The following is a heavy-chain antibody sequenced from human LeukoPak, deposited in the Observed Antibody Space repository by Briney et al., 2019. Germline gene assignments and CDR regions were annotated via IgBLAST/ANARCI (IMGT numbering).Heavy chain of an antibody. Sequence: SETLSLXCAVYGGSFSGYYWSWIRQPPGKGLEWIGEINHSGSTNYNPSLKSRVTISVDTSKNQFSLKLSSVTAADTAVYYCARGLRIAAAGNNWFDPWGQGTLVTVSS. J-gene: IGHJ5*02. CDR1: GGSFSGYY. V-gene: IGHV4-34*01. D-gene: IGHD6-13*01. CDR2: INHSGST. CDR3: ARGLRIAAAGNNWFDP.